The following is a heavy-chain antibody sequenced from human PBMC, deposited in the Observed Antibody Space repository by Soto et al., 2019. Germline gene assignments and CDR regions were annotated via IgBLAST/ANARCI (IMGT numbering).Heavy chain of an antibody. J-gene: IGHJ5*02. Sequence: SQTLSLTCTVSGGSIRSLYWRWFRQTQGKGLEWIGYIYYSGSTNYNPSLKSRVTISVDTSKNQFSLKLSSVTAADTAVYYCATDNMVRGVTDNWFGPWGQGTLVSGSS. CDR3: ATDNMVRGVTDNWFGP. V-gene: IGHV4-59*11. CDR1: GGSIRSLY. CDR2: IYYSGST. D-gene: IGHD3-10*01.